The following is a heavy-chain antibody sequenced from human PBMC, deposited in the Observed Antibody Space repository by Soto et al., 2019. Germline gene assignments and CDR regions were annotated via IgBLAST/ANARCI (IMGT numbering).Heavy chain of an antibody. V-gene: IGHV2-5*01. J-gene: IGHJ6*02. CDR1: GFSLSTSGVG. CDR3: AHNNRGRAAAGTGPLYYYCMDV. Sequence: QITLKESGPTLVKPTQTLTLTCTFSGFSLSTSGVGVGWIRQPPGKALEWLALSYWNDDKRYSPYLKSRLTIPTDTYKNLLVLTMTNMDPVDTATYYCAHNNRGRAAAGTGPLYYYCMDVWGQGTTVTVSS. CDR2: SYWNDDK. D-gene: IGHD6-13*01.